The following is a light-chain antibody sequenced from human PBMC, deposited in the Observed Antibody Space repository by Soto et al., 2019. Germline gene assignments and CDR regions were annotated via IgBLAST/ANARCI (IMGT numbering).Light chain of an antibody. J-gene: IGLJ1*01. CDR3: HSYDSSLSVYV. CDR1: SSNIGAGYD. V-gene: IGLV1-40*01. Sequence: QSVLTQPPSVSGAPGQRVTISCTGSSSNIGAGYDVHWYQQLPGTAPKLLIYGNSNRPSGVPDRFSGSKSGTSASLAITGLQAEDEADYYCHSYDSSLSVYVSGTGTKVTVL. CDR2: GNS.